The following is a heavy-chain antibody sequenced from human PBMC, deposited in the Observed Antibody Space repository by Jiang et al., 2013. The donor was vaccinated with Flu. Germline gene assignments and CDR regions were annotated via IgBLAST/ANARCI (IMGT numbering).Heavy chain of an antibody. V-gene: IGHV2-70*11. J-gene: IGHJ4*02. Sequence: LVKPTQTLTLTCTFSGFSLSISGMCVSWIRQPPGKALEWLARIDWDGDKYYSTSLKTRLTVSKDTYQKPGGPENDQHGPCGHSHYYCARDSYYYTSGSLTSGGQGILVTVSS. CDR3: ARDSYYYTSGSLTS. CDR1: GFSLSISGMC. CDR2: IDWDGDK. D-gene: IGHD3-10*01.